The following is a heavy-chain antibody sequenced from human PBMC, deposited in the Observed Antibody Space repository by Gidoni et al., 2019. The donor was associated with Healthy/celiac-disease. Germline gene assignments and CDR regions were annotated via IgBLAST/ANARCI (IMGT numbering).Heavy chain of an antibody. V-gene: IGHV4-4*07. J-gene: IGHJ3*02. CDR3: ARDRVWFGEPNAFDI. CDR1: GGSISSYY. D-gene: IGHD3-10*01. Sequence: QVQLQESGPGLAKPSETLSLTCPVSGGSISSYYWSWIRQPAGKGLEWIGRIYTSGSTNYNPSLKSRVTMSVDTSKNQFSLKLSSVTAADTAVYYCARDRVWFGEPNAFDIWGQGTMVTVSS. CDR2: IYTSGST.